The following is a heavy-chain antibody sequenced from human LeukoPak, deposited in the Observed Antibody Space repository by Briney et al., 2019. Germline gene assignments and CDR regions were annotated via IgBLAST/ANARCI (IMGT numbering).Heavy chain of an antibody. CDR2: ISGSGGST. J-gene: IGHJ4*02. V-gene: IGHV3-23*01. CDR3: AKDLLGVYTAMANYFDY. Sequence: GGSLRLSCAASGFTFSSYAMSWVRQAPGKGLEWVSAISGSGGSTYYADSVKGRFTISRDNSKNTLYLQMNSLRAEDTAVYYCAKDLLGVYTAMANYFDYWGQGTLVTVSS. D-gene: IGHD5-18*01. CDR1: GFTFSSYA.